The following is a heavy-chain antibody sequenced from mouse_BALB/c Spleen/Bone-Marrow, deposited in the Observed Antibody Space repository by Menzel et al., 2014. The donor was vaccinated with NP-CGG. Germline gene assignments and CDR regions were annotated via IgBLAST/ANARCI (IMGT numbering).Heavy chain of an antibody. CDR2: INPDSSTI. Sequence: EVQLVESGGGLVQPGGSLKLSCAASGFDFSRYWMSWVRQAPGKGLEWIGEINPDSSTINYTPSLKDKFIISRDNAKNTLYLQMSKVRSEDTALYYCSRLYYYGHFTYWGQATLANVSA. V-gene: IGHV4-1*02. J-gene: IGHJ3*01. CDR3: SRLYYYGHFTY. CDR1: GFDFSRYW. D-gene: IGHD1-1*01.